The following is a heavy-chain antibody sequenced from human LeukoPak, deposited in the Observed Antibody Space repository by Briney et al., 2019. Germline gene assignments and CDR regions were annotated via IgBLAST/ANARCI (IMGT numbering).Heavy chain of an antibody. CDR2: ISSNGGST. D-gene: IGHD4-23*01. J-gene: IGHJ4*02. CDR3: AKDYGGNAGYFDY. CDR1: GFSFSNYA. Sequence: PGGSLRLSCAASGFSFSNYAMHWVRQAPGKGLEYVAAISSNGGSTYYANSVKGRFTISRDNSKNTLYLQMGSLRAEDTAIYYCAKDYGGNAGYFDYWGQGTLVTVSS. V-gene: IGHV3-64*01.